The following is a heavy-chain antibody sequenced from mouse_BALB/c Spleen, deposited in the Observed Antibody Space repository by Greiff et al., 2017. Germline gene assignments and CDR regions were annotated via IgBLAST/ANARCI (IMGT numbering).Heavy chain of an antibody. D-gene: IGHD2-4*01. CDR3: VRHHYDYDWNAMDY. V-gene: IGHV10-1*02. Sequence: EVKLEESGGGLVQPKGSLKLSCAASGFTFNTYAMNWVRQAPGKGLEWVARIRSKSNNYATYYADSVKDRFTISRDDSQSMLYLQMNNLKTEDTAMYYCVRHHYDYDWNAMDYWGQGTSVTVSS. J-gene: IGHJ4*01. CDR1: GFTFNTYA. CDR2: IRSKSNNYAT.